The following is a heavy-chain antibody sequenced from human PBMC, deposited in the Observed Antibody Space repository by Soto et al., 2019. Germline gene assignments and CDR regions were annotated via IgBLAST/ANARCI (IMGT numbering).Heavy chain of an antibody. CDR2: ISSSSSYI. V-gene: IGHV3-21*01. CDR3: ARVGMGPDIVVVPAAIGY. Sequence: EVQLVESGGGLVKPGGSLRLSCAASGFTFSSYSMNWVRQAPGKGLQWVSSISSSSSYIYYADSVKGRFTISRDNAKNSLYLQMNSLRAEDTAVYYCARVGMGPDIVVVPAAIGYWGQGTLVTVSS. CDR1: GFTFSSYS. J-gene: IGHJ4*02. D-gene: IGHD2-2*02.